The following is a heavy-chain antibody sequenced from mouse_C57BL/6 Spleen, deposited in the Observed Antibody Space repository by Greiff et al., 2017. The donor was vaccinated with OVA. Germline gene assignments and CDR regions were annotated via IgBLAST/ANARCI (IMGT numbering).Heavy chain of an antibody. V-gene: IGHV2-6-1*01. D-gene: IGHD2-3*01. CDR1: GFSLTSYG. CDR2: IWSDGST. J-gene: IGHJ4*01. Sequence: QVHVKQSGPGLVAPSQSLSITCTVSGFSLTSYGVHWVRQPPGKGLEWLVVIWSDGSTTYNSALKSRLSISKDNSKSQVFLKMNSLQTDDTAMYYCARHADGYYDAMDYWGQGTSVTVSS. CDR3: ARHADGYYDAMDY.